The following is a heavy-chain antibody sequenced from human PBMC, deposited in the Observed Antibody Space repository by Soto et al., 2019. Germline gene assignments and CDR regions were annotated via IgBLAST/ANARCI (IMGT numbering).Heavy chain of an antibody. CDR3: AKSASGTNSALRS. CDR1: GFTFNTDD. J-gene: IGHJ5*02. D-gene: IGHD1-1*01. V-gene: IGHV3-23*01. Sequence: EVQLLESGGGLVQPGGSRRLSCAASGFTFNTDDMGWVRQAPGKGLEWVSLISGSGGSTYYAGSVRGRFTISRDNSNDTLYLLMTSLRAEDTAQYYCAKSASGTNSALRSWGQGTLVTVSS. CDR2: ISGSGGST.